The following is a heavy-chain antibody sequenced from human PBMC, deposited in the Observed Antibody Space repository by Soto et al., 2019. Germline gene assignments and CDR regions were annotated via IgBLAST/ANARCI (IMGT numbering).Heavy chain of an antibody. J-gene: IGHJ4*02. V-gene: IGHV1-8*01. CDR2: MNPNSGDT. Sequence: VQLVQSGAEVKKPGASVKVSCKASGYTFSDHDINWVRQASGQGPEWLGWMNPNSGDTGYAQNFQGRVTMTRDTSKRTAYMELSSLRSEDTAVYYCARVGGNWNDDYFDYWGQGTRVTVSS. CDR3: ARVGGNWNDDYFDY. CDR1: GYTFSDHD. D-gene: IGHD1-1*01.